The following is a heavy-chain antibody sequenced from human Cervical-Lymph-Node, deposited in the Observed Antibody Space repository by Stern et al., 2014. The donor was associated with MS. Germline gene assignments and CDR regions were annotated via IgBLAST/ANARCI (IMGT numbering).Heavy chain of an antibody. Sequence: QVQLVQSGADVKKPGASVKVSCKASGYTFTGYLLHWVRQAPGQGLEWMGWINPNNGGTTYAQNFQGRVTLTRDTTISTAYMELSSLRSDDTAFYYCAREGHYYDTTGYLAHWGQGTLLTVSS. CDR1: GYTFTGYL. V-gene: IGHV1-2*02. D-gene: IGHD3-22*01. CDR2: INPNNGGT. J-gene: IGHJ5*02. CDR3: AREGHYYDTTGYLAH.